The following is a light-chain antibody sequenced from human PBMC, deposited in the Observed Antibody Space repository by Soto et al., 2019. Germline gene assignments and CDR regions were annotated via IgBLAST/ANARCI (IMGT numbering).Light chain of an antibody. J-gene: IGKJ5*01. CDR2: KAS. V-gene: IGKV1-33*01. Sequence: DIQITQSPSSLSSSVVERFIITCRASQTISSHLNWYQQKPGKAPKLLIYKASTLKSGVPSRFSGSGSGTDFTFTISSLQPEDIATYFCQQYDDLPITFGQGTRLEIK. CDR1: QTISSH. CDR3: QQYDDLPIT.